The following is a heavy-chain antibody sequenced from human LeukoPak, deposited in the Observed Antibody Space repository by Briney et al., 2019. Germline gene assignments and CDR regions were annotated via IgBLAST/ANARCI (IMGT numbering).Heavy chain of an antibody. D-gene: IGHD1-7*01. CDR3: GVITGTTSA. Sequence: SETLSLTCTVSGGSINSGGYYWTWIRHLPGEGLEWIGYIYYSGSTHYNPSLKSRVTISVDTSKNQFSLKLSSVTAADTAVYYCGVITGTTSAWGQGTLVTVSS. V-gene: IGHV4-30-4*02. CDR2: IYYSGST. CDR1: GGSINSGGYY. J-gene: IGHJ4*02.